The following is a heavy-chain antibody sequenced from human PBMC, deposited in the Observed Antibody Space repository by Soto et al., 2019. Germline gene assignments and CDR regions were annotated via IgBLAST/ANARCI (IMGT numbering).Heavy chain of an antibody. V-gene: IGHV1-3*05. D-gene: IGHD2-21*02. Sequence: QVQLVQSGAEEKKPGASVKVSCKASGYTFTSYAMHWVRQAPGQRLEWMGWINAGNGHTKYSQKFQGRVTSTRDTSASTAYMELSSLRSEDTAVYFCARSIVVVTARDYWGQGTLVTVSS. J-gene: IGHJ4*02. CDR1: GYTFTSYA. CDR2: INAGNGHT. CDR3: ARSIVVVTARDY.